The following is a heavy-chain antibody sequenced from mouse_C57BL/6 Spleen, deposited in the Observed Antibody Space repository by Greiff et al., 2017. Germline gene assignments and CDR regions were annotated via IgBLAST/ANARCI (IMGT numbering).Heavy chain of an antibody. CDR3: ARPDYGSSSDWYFDV. Sequence: EVQWVESGGGLVKPGGSLKLSCAASGFTFSDYGMHWVRQAPEKGLEWVAYISSGSSTIYYADTVKGRFTISRDNAKNTLFLQMTSLRSEDTAMYYCARPDYGSSSDWYFDVWGTGTTVTVSS. D-gene: IGHD1-1*01. J-gene: IGHJ1*03. CDR2: ISSGSSTI. CDR1: GFTFSDYG. V-gene: IGHV5-17*01.